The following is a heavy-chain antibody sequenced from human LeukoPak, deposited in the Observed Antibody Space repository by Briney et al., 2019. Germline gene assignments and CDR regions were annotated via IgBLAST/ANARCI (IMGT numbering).Heavy chain of an antibody. J-gene: IGHJ5*02. CDR1: GYTFTSYY. CDR2: INLSGGST. D-gene: IGHD2/OR15-2a*01. Sequence: ASVKVSCKASGYTFTSYYMHWVRQAPGQGLEWMGIINLSGGSTSYAQKFQGRVTMTRDTTTSTVYMELSSLRSGDTAVYYCARVNPLAQYYNWFDPWGQGTLVTVSS. V-gene: IGHV1-46*03. CDR3: ARVNPLAQYYNWFDP.